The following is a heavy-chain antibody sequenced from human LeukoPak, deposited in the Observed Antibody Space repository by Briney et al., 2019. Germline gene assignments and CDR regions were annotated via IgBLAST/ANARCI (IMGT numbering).Heavy chain of an antibody. CDR2: ISSSSSYI. J-gene: IGHJ5*02. CDR3: ARRRVGAANWFDP. D-gene: IGHD1-26*01. V-gene: IGHV3-21*01. Sequence: GGSLRLSCAASGFTFSSYSMNWVRQAPGQGLEWVSSISSSSSYIYYADSVKGRFTISRDNAKNSLYLQMNSLRAEDTAVYYCARRRVGAANWFDPWGQGTLVTVSS. CDR1: GFTFSSYS.